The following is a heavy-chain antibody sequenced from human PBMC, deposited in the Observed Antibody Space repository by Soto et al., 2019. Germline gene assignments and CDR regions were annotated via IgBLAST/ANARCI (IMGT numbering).Heavy chain of an antibody. Sequence: EVQLVESGGGLVQPGGSLRLSCAASGFTFSSYWMHWVRQAPGKGLVWVSRINSDGSSTSYADSVKGRFTISRDNAKNTPNLQMNSLRAEDTAVYYCAREREDYGDYYYYGMDVWGQGTTVTVSS. J-gene: IGHJ6*02. CDR1: GFTFSSYW. V-gene: IGHV3-74*01. CDR3: AREREDYGDYYYYGMDV. CDR2: INSDGSST. D-gene: IGHD4-17*01.